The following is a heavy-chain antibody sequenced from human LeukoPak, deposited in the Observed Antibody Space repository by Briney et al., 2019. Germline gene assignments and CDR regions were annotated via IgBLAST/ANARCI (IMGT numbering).Heavy chain of an antibody. V-gene: IGHV4-4*07. CDR1: GGTLSSAY. CDR3: ARDPNSAL. CDR2: LSPSGST. Sequence: SETLSLTCIVSGGTLSSAYWSWIRPPAGKGLEWIGRLSPSGSTNYNPSLKSRVTMSADTSKNQFSLKLTSVTAADTAVYYCARDPNSALWGHGTLVTVSS. D-gene: IGHD4-23*01. J-gene: IGHJ4*01.